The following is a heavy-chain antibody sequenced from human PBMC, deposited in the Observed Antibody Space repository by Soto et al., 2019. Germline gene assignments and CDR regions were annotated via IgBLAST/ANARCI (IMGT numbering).Heavy chain of an antibody. Sequence: PXETLSLTCTVAGSSISSGDHFWTWLRQPPGKGLEWIGYIYYSGSTYYNPSLKSRLAISVDTSKNQFSLTLTSVTAADTAVYYCAREEALIVVPTGGIDYSFDYWGQGTLVTVSS. D-gene: IGHD3-22*01. V-gene: IGHV4-30-4*01. J-gene: IGHJ4*02. CDR1: GSSISSGDHF. CDR3: AREEALIVVPTGGIDYSFDY. CDR2: IYYSGST.